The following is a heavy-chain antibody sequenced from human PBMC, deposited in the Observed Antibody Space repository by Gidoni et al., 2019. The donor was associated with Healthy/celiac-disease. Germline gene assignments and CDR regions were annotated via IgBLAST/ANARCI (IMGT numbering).Heavy chain of an antibody. V-gene: IGHV3-13*01. Sequence: VRQVTGKGLEWVSAIGTAGDTYYPGSVKGRFTISRENVKNSLYLQMNSLRAGDTAVYFCVRDALYGGDLGRGYAFDIWGQGTMVTVSS. D-gene: IGHD4-17*01. CDR3: VRDALYGGDLGRGYAFDI. CDR2: IGTAGDT. J-gene: IGHJ3*02.